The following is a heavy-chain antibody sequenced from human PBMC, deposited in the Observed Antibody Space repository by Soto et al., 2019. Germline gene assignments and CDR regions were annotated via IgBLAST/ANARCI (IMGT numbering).Heavy chain of an antibody. CDR2: IYHSGST. D-gene: IGHD3-10*01. CDR1: GGSIRSSNW. J-gene: IGHJ5*02. Sequence: SETLSLTCAVSGGSIRSSNWWSWVRQPPGKGLEWIGEIYHSGSTNDNPSLKSRVTISVDKSKNQFSLKLSSVTAADTAVYYCARWALCASYGSGSRSLSRCYENWFDPWGQGTLVTVSS. V-gene: IGHV4-4*02. CDR3: ARWALCASYGSGSRSLSRCYENWFDP.